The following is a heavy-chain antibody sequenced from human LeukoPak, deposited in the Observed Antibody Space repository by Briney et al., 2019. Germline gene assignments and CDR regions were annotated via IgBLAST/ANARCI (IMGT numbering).Heavy chain of an antibody. CDR1: GFTFSTYA. V-gene: IGHV3-30-3*01. CDR3: ARDFRDYRDYVAYFDS. CDR2: ILYDGTNQ. D-gene: IGHD4-17*01. Sequence: GRSLRLSCAASGFTFSTYAMHWVRQAPGKGLEWVAVILYDGTNQYYADSVKGRFTISRDNSRNTLYLQMNSLKVEDTAVYYCARDFRDYRDYVAYFDSWGQGTLVAVSS. J-gene: IGHJ4*02.